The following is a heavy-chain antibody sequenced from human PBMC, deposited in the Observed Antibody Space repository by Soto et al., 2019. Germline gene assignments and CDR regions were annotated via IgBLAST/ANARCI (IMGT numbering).Heavy chain of an antibody. CDR3: ASSIGSWAENPFDY. CDR1: GGAFSSYT. CDR2: IIPILGIA. Sequence: GASVKVSCKASGGAFSSYTISWVRQAPGQGLEWMGRIIPILGIANYAQKFQGRVTITADKSTSTAYMELSSLRSEDTAVYYRASSIGSWAENPFDYWGQGTLVTVSS. J-gene: IGHJ4*02. V-gene: IGHV1-69*02. D-gene: IGHD6-13*01.